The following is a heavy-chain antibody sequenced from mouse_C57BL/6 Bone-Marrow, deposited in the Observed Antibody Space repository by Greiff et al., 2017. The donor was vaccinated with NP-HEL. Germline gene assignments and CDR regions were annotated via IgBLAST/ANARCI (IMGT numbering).Heavy chain of an antibody. J-gene: IGHJ1*03. V-gene: IGHV1-75*01. CDR1: GYTFTDYY. CDR3: ARLYYGSSHWYFDV. Sequence: SGPELVKPGASVKISCKASGYTFTDYYINWVKQRPGQGLEWIGWIFPGSGSTYYNEKFKGKATLTVDKSSSTAYMLLSSLTSEDSAVYFCARLYYGSSHWYFDVWGTGTTVTVSS. D-gene: IGHD1-1*01. CDR2: IFPGSGST.